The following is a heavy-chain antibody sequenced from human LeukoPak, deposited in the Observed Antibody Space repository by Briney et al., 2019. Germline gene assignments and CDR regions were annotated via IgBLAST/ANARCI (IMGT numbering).Heavy chain of an antibody. Sequence: ASVKVSCKASGGTFSSYAISWVRQAPGQGLEWMGRIIPILGIANYAQKFQGRVTITADKSTSTAYMELSSLRSEDTAVYYCARGVVTAQYYFDYWGQGTLVTVSS. J-gene: IGHJ4*02. CDR1: GGTFSSYA. CDR2: IIPILGIA. CDR3: ARGVVTAQYYFDY. V-gene: IGHV1-69*04. D-gene: IGHD2-21*02.